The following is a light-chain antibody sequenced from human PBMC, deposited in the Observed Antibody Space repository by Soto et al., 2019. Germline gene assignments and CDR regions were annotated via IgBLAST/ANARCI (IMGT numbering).Light chain of an antibody. CDR1: QSVGSSY. Sequence: EIVLTQSPATLSLSPGEAATLSCGASQSVGSSYLAWYQQKPGLAPRLVIYDVAIRATGIPDRFSGSGSGTDFTLTISRLEPEDFAVYYCQQYGSSLTWTFGQGTKVDIK. V-gene: IGKV3D-20*01. J-gene: IGKJ1*01. CDR2: DVA. CDR3: QQYGSSLTWT.